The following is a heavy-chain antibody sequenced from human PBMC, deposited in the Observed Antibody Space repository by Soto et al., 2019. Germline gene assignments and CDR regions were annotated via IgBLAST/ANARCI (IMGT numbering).Heavy chain of an antibody. V-gene: IGHV3-23*01. J-gene: IGHJ4*02. CDR1: GFTISSYA. D-gene: IGHD6-19*01. CDR3: AKGGLYSSGWRYY. Sequence: EVQLLESGGGLVQPGGSLRVSCAVSGFTISSYAMSWIRQAPGKGLEWVSEISGGSTYYADSVKGRFTISRDNSKNTLYLLINSLRADDTGGYDCAKGGLYSSGWRYYWGQRTLVTVSS. CDR2: ISGGST.